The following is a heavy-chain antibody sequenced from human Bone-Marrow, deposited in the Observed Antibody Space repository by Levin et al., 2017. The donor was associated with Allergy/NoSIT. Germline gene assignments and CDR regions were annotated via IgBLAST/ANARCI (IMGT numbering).Heavy chain of an antibody. D-gene: IGHD4-11*01. CDR1: GFDSSDAW. Sequence: PGESLKISCAVSGFDSSDAWMTWVRQAPGKGLEWVGRIKRKVNGGTADYAAPVKGRFTISRDDSTKTVFLQMNSLKSEDTALYYCTAGMAYSYYYGMGVWGLGTAVTVSS. J-gene: IGHJ6*02. V-gene: IGHV3-15*01. CDR3: TAGMAYSYYYGMGV. CDR2: IKRKVNGGTA.